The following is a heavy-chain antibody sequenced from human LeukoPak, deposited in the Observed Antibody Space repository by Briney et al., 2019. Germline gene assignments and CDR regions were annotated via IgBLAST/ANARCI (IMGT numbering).Heavy chain of an antibody. CDR1: GFTFSSYA. CDR2: ISDSGGST. V-gene: IGHV3-23*01. Sequence: GGSLRLSCAASGFTFSSYAMNWVRQAPGKGLEWVSGISDSGGSTYYTDSVKGRFTISRDNSKNTLYLQMNSLRAEDTAVYYCAREVYCSSTSCYTLGDAFDIWGLGTMVTVSS. CDR3: AREVYCSSTSCYTLGDAFDI. J-gene: IGHJ3*02. D-gene: IGHD2-2*02.